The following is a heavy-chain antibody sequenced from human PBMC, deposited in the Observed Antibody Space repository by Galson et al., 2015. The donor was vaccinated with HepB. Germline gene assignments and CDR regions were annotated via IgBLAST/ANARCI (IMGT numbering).Heavy chain of an antibody. J-gene: IGHJ5*02. V-gene: IGHV4-4*07. CDR3: ARDSTSWGGSYYVLSVSWFDP. D-gene: IGHD1-26*01. CDR2: IYTSGST. CDR1: GGSISSYY. Sequence: SETLSLTCTVSGGSISSYYWSWIRQPAGKGLEWIGRIYTSGSTNYNPPLKSRVTMSVDTSKNQFSLKLSSVTAADTAVYYCARDSTSWGGSYYVLSVSWFDPWGQGTLVTVSS.